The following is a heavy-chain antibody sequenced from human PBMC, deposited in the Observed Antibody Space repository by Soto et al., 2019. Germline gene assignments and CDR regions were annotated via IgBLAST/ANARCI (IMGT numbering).Heavy chain of an antibody. V-gene: IGHV1-2*04. D-gene: IGHD1-26*01. CDR2: INPNSGGT. J-gene: IGHJ6*02. CDR1: GYTFTGYY. CDR3: ARGNYRLLLDGNYYYYYGMDV. Sequence: ASVKVSCKASGYTFTGYYMHWVRQAPGQGLEWMGWINPNSGGTNYAQKFQGWVTMTRDTSISTAYMELSRLRSDDTAVYYCARGNYRLLLDGNYYYYYGMDVWGQGTTVTVSS.